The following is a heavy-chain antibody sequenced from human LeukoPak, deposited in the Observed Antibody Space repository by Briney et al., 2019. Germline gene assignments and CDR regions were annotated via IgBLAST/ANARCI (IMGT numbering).Heavy chain of an antibody. D-gene: IGHD1-7*01. V-gene: IGHV4-59*08. CDR1: GGSISSYY. Sequence: SETLSLTCTVSGGSISSYYWSWIRQPPGKGLEWIGYIYYSGSTNYNPSLKSRVTISVDTSKNQFSLKLCSVTAADTAVYYCARLGRYNWNYVGRWGQGTLVTVSS. J-gene: IGHJ4*02. CDR3: ARLGRYNWNYVGR. CDR2: IYYSGST.